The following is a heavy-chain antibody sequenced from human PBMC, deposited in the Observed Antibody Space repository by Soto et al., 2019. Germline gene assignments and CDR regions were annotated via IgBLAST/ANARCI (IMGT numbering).Heavy chain of an antibody. CDR3: ARDPTFGDYTY. CDR2: IKQDGSEK. J-gene: IGHJ4*02. Sequence: EVHLVESGGGLVQPGGSLRLSCAASGFSFSNSWMTWVRQAPGKGLEWVANIKQDGSEKHYVDSVKGRFTISRDNAKKSLYLQMDSLRAEDTALYYCARDPTFGDYTYWGQGTLVTVSS. V-gene: IGHV3-7*01. D-gene: IGHD4-17*01. CDR1: GFSFSNSW.